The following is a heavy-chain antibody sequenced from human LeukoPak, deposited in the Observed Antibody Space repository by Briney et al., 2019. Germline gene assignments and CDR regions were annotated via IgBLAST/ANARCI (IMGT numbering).Heavy chain of an antibody. Sequence: ASVKVSCKASGYTFTGYYMHWVRQAPGQGLEWMGIINPSGGSTSYAQKFQGRVTMTRDTSTSTVYMELSSLRSEDTAVYYCARGTRLRLGELSLRHAFDIWGQGTMVTVSS. J-gene: IGHJ3*02. CDR1: GYTFTGYY. CDR3: ARGTRLRLGELSLRHAFDI. CDR2: INPSGGST. D-gene: IGHD3-16*02. V-gene: IGHV1-46*01.